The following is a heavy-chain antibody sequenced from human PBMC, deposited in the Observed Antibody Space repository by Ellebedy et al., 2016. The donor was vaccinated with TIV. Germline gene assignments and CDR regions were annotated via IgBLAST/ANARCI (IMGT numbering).Heavy chain of an antibody. Sequence: ASVKVSXXASGHIFTTYGIHWVRQAPGQRPEWMGWINTGNRNTKYSQKFQGRITISRDTSATTAYMELSGLMSEDTAVYYCATREWQDPMDVWGQGTTVTVSS. V-gene: IGHV1-3*04. D-gene: IGHD3-3*01. CDR3: ATREWQDPMDV. CDR2: INTGNRNT. J-gene: IGHJ6*02. CDR1: GHIFTTYG.